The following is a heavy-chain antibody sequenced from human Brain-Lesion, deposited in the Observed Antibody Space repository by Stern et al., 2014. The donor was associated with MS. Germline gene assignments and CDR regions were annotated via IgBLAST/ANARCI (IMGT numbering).Heavy chain of an antibody. D-gene: IGHD3-22*01. CDR1: GFPFSSHG. CDR2: ISYDGNRN. V-gene: IGHV3-30*18. CDR3: AKGGDYYDSSAYYYEGNYYQYGLDV. J-gene: IGHJ6*02. Sequence: VQLVESGGGVVQPGRSLRLSCAASGFPFSSHGMHWVRQAPGKGLEWVALISYDGNRNYYGDSVKGRFTISRDNSQKMLYLQMNSLRAEDTAVYYCAKGGDYYDSSAYYYEGNYYQYGLDVWGQGTAVTVSS.